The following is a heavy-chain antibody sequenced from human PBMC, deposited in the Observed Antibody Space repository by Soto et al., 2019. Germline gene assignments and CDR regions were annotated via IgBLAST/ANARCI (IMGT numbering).Heavy chain of an antibody. D-gene: IGHD3-22*01. CDR1: GFTFSTYS. CDR2: ISSSSSYI. CDR3: ARYDSSGYYWPYYYYGMDV. V-gene: IGHV3-21*01. Sequence: GVSLRLSCAASGFTFSTYSMNWVRQAPGKGLEWVSSISSSSSYIYYADSVKGRFTISRDNAKNSLYLQMNSLRAEDTAVYYCARYDSSGYYWPYYYYGMDVWGQGTTVTVSS. J-gene: IGHJ6*02.